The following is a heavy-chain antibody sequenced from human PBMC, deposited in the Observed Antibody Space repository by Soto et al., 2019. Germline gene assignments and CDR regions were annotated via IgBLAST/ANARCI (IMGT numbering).Heavy chain of an antibody. CDR1: GGTFSSYT. CDR3: ARDRAADDAFDI. J-gene: IGHJ3*02. D-gene: IGHD6-13*01. CDR2: IIPILGIA. V-gene: IGHV1-69*08. Sequence: QVQLVQSGAEVKKPGSSVKVSCKVSGGTFSSYTISWVRQAPGQGLEWMGRIIPILGIANYAQKFQGRVTITADKSTSTAYMELSSLRSEDTAVYYCARDRAADDAFDIWGQGTMVTVSS.